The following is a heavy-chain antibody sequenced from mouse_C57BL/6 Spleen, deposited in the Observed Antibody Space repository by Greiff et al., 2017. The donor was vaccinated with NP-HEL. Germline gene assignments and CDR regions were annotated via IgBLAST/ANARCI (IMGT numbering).Heavy chain of an antibody. V-gene: IGHV1-61*01. CDR2: IYPSDSET. Sequence: VQLQQPGAELVRPGSSVKLSCKASGYTFTSYWMDWVKQRPGQGLEWIGNIYPSDSETHYNQKFKDKATLTVDKSSSTAYMQLSSLTSEDSAVYYCAHSSGYDYFDYWGQGTTLTVSS. D-gene: IGHD3-2*02. J-gene: IGHJ2*01. CDR1: GYTFTSYW. CDR3: AHSSGYDYFDY.